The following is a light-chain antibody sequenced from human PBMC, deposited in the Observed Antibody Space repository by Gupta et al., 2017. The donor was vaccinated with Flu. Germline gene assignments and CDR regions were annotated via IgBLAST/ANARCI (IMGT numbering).Light chain of an antibody. CDR1: SANIGSNT. CDR2: SNN. V-gene: IGLV1-44*01. Sequence: SLLTPPPSASATPGQGVTISCSGSSANIGSNTVNWYQQLPGPAPKLLIYSNNQRPSGVPDRFSGSNSGNSASLTISGLQAEDEADYYCAAWDDNMNGGVFGGGTKLTVL. J-gene: IGLJ3*02. CDR3: AAWDDNMNGGV.